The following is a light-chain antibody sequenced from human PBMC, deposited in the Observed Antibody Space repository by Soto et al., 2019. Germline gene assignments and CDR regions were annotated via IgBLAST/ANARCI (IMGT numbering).Light chain of an antibody. J-gene: IGKJ3*01. CDR2: DAS. Sequence: DIQMTQSPATLSASVGDRFTITCRASQSLGSWLAWYQQKPGQAPNLLIYDASSLERGVSSRFSGSGSGTEFTLTISGLQPDDFATYYCQQYYIYVTFGPGTKVDIK. V-gene: IGKV1-5*01. CDR3: QQYYIYVT. CDR1: QSLGSW.